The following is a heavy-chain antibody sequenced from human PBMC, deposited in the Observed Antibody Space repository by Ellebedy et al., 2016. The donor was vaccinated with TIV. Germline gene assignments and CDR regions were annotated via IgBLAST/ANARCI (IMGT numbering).Heavy chain of an antibody. V-gene: IGHV1-69*13. D-gene: IGHD2-2*01. CDR3: ARVVCSSTSCYYYMDV. CDR2: IIPMFGTG. Sequence: SVKVSCXASGGTFSSYGISWVRQAPGQGLEWMGGIIPMFGTGNYAQKFQGRVTITADESTSTAYMELRSLRSEDTAVYYCARVVCSSTSCYYYMDVWGKGTTVTVSS. CDR1: GGTFSSYG. J-gene: IGHJ6*03.